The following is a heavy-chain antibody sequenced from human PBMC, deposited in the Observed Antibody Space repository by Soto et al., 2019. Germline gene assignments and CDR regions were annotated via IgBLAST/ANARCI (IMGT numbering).Heavy chain of an antibody. D-gene: IGHD6-6*01. J-gene: IGHJ3*02. CDR2: INSDGSST. CDR1: GFTFSSYW. Sequence: GGSLRLSCAASGFTFSSYWMHWVRQAPGKVLGWVSRINSDGSSTSYADSVKGRFTISRVNAKNTLYLQMNSLRAEATAVSYCARVGIAARPEGAFDIWGQGTMVTVSS. V-gene: IGHV3-74*01. CDR3: ARVGIAARPEGAFDI.